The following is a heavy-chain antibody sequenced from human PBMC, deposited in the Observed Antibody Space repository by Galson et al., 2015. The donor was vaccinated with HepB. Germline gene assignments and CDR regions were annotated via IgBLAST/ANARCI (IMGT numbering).Heavy chain of an antibody. CDR1: GYSFSNYG. CDR3: VSDWYCSGRNRVDCFDP. CDR2: SSAYRDKA. D-gene: IGHD2-15*01. Sequence: SVKVSCKASGYSFSNYGISWVRQAPGQGLEWLGWSSAYRDKANYEQIVQGRVTLTTDTSTSTAYMELRSLTSDDTAMYYCVSDWYCSGRNRVDCFDPWGQGTLVTVSS. J-gene: IGHJ5*02. V-gene: IGHV1-18*04.